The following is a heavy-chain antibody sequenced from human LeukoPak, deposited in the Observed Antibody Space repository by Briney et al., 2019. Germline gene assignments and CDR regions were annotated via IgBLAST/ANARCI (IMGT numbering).Heavy chain of an antibody. CDR2: ISTSGSTT. J-gene: IGHJ4*02. V-gene: IGHV3-48*03. Sequence: GGSLRLSCAASGFTFSDYEINWVRQAPGQGLEWVSCISTSGSTTYYADSVKGRFTISRDNAKNSLFLQMNTLTAEDTAVYYCARGALHVFDYWGQGTPVTVSS. D-gene: IGHD3-10*02. CDR3: ARGALHVFDY. CDR1: GFTFSDYE.